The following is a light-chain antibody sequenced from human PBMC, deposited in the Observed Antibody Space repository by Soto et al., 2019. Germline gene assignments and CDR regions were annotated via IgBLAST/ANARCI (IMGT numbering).Light chain of an antibody. CDR1: SSNIGSNS. J-gene: IGLJ1*01. Sequence: QSALTQPPSASGTPGQRVTISCSGSSSNIGSNSVNWYQQLPGAAPKLLIYSNNQRPSGVPDRFSGSKSGTSASLAISGLQSEDEADYYCAAWDDSLNGREVFGTGTKVTGL. CDR3: AAWDDSLNGREV. CDR2: SNN. V-gene: IGLV1-44*01.